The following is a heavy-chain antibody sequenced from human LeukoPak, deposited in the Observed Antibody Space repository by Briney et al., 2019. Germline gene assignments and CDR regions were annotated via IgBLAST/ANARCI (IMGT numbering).Heavy chain of an antibody. CDR3: ARYGVCSGGSCSLGDY. CDR2: VSWDGGST. J-gene: IGHJ4*02. CDR1: GFTFDDYA. V-gene: IGHV3-43D*03. D-gene: IGHD2-15*01. Sequence: GGSLRLSCAASGFTFDDYAIHWVRQAPGKGLEWVSLVSWDGGSTYYADSVKGRFTISRDNAQNSLYLQMNNLRAEDTAVYYCARYGVCSGGSCSLGDYWGQGTLVTVSS.